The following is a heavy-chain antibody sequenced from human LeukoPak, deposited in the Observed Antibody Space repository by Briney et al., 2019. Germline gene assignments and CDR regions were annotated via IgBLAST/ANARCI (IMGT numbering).Heavy chain of an antibody. CDR1: GGTFSSYA. D-gene: IGHD3-10*01. CDR3: ARDSSMVRGVIAPFGMDV. J-gene: IGHJ6*02. V-gene: IGHV1-69*05. Sequence: SVKVSCKASGGTFSSYAISWVGQAPGQGLEWMGGIIPIFGTANYAQKLQGRVTMTTDTSTSTAYMELRSLRSDDTAVYYCARDSSMVRGVIAPFGMDVWGQGTTVTVSS. CDR2: IIPIFGTA.